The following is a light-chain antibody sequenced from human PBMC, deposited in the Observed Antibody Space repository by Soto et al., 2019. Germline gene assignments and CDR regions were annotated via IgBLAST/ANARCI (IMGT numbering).Light chain of an antibody. J-gene: IGLJ3*02. CDR1: NSDVGSYNY. Sequence: QSVLTQPASVSGSPGQSITISCTGTNSDVGSYNYVSWYQQHPGKAPRLIIYEVTDRPSGVSDRFSGSKSGSTASLTISGLQAEDEADYYCSSYATSGTLLLFGGGTKLTVL. CDR2: EVT. CDR3: SSYATSGTLLL. V-gene: IGLV2-14*01.